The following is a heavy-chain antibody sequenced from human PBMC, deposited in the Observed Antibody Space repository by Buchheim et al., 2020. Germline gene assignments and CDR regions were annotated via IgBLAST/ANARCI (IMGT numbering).Heavy chain of an antibody. CDR1: GFTSSDSF. Sequence: QVQLVESGGGLVKPGGSLRLSCAASGFTSSDSFITWIRQAPGKGLELVAYISRSGSTTYYADSVKGRFTISRDNAKHSPYLQMGILRAEDTALYYCARLVPSYLYFDLWGRGTL. J-gene: IGHJ2*01. CDR3: ARLVPSYLYFDL. D-gene: IGHD5-12*01. CDR2: ISRSGSTT. V-gene: IGHV3-11*01.